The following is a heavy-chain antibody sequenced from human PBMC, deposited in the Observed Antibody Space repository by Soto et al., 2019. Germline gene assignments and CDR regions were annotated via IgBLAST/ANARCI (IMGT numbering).Heavy chain of an antibody. V-gene: IGHV3-20*04. CDR1: GFTFDDYG. J-gene: IGHJ3*02. Sequence: GGSLRLSCAASGFTFDDYGMSWVRQAPGKGLEWVSGINWNGGSTGYADSVKGRFTISRDNAKNSLYLQMNSLRAEDTALYYCARDRPTLTTIHAFDIWGQGTLVTGSS. D-gene: IGHD4-17*01. CDR3: ARDRPTLTTIHAFDI. CDR2: INWNGGST.